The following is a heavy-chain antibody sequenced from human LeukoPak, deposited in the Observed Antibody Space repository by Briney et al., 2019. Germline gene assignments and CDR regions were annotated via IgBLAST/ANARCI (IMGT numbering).Heavy chain of an antibody. D-gene: IGHD6-19*01. CDR1: GFTFSRYG. CDR3: AKGRESSGWYDDY. CDR2: IWYDGSNK. J-gene: IGHJ4*02. V-gene: IGHV3-33*06. Sequence: GGSLRLSCAASGFTFSRYGMHWVRQAPGKGLEWVAVIWYDGSNKYYADSVKGRFTISRDNSKNTLFLQMNSLRAEDTAVYYCAKGRESSGWYDDYWGQGTLVTVSS.